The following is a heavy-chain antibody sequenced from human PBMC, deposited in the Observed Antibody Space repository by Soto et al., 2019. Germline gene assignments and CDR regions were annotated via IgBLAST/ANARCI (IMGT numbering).Heavy chain of an antibody. CDR2: IYHSGST. J-gene: IGHJ4*02. V-gene: IGHV4-30-2*01. Sequence: SETLPLTDAGSSGPLGSGRCSCSWVRQPPGKGLECIGYIYHSGSTYYNPSLKSRVAISVDRSKNQFSLKLSSVTAADTAVFYCERYGYDSESYPVLTWGQGTLVTAS. D-gene: IGHD3-10*01. CDR1: SGPLGSGRCS. CDR3: ERYGYDSESYPVLT.